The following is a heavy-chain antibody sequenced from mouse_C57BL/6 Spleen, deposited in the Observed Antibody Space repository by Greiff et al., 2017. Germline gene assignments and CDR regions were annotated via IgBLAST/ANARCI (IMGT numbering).Heavy chain of an antibody. CDR3: ARSIYYYGSSYFDY. D-gene: IGHD1-1*01. J-gene: IGHJ2*01. Sequence: EVMLVESEGGLVQPGSSMKLSCTASGFNFSDYYMAWVRQVPEKGLEWVANINYDGSSTYYLDSLKSRFIISRNNAKHILYLQMRSLKSEDTATYYCARSIYYYGSSYFDYWGQGTTLTVSS. CDR2: INYDGSST. V-gene: IGHV5-16*01. CDR1: GFNFSDYY.